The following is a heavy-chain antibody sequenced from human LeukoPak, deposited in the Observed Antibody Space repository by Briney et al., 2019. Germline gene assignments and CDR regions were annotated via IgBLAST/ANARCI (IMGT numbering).Heavy chain of an antibody. J-gene: IGHJ4*02. CDR3: ALAPPGIAAAGRIDY. V-gene: IGHV1-18*01. D-gene: IGHD6-13*01. CDR1: GYTFTSYG. Sequence: ASVKVSCKASGYTFTSYGISWVRQAPGQGLEWMGWISAYNGNTNYAQKLQGRVTMTTDTSTSTAYMELRSLRSDDTAVYYCALAPPGIAAAGRIDYWGQGTLVTVSS. CDR2: ISAYNGNT.